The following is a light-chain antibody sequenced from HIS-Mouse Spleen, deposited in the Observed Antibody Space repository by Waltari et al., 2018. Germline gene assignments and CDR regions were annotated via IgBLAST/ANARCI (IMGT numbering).Light chain of an antibody. J-gene: IGLJ3*02. V-gene: IGLV3-16*01. CDR2: KDS. CDR3: LSADSSGTYWV. Sequence: SYELTQPPSVSVSLGHMARLPCSGEALPKKYPYWYQQKPGQFPVLVIDKDSERPSGIPERFSGSRSGTIVTLTISGVQAEDEADYYCLSADSSGTYWVFGGGTKLTVL. CDR1: ALPKKY.